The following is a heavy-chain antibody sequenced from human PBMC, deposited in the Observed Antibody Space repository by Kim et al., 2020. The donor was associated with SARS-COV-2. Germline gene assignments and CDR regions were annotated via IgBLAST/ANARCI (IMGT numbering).Heavy chain of an antibody. CDR1: GFTFSSYW. CDR3: ARGTYYYDSSGAYYYYGMDV. CDR2: INSDGSST. Sequence: GGSLRLSCAASGFTFSSYWMHWVRQAPGKGLVWVSRINSDGSSTSYADSVKGRFTISRDNAKNTLYLQMNSLRAEDTAVYYCARGTYYYDSSGAYYYYGMDVWGQGTTVTVSS. D-gene: IGHD3-22*01. J-gene: IGHJ6*02. V-gene: IGHV3-74*01.